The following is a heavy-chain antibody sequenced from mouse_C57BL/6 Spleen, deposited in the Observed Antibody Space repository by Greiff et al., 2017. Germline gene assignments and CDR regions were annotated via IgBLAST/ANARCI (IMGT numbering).Heavy chain of an antibody. V-gene: IGHV1-55*01. CDR3: ARSRDYYYAMDY. CDR2: LYPGSGST. Sequence: VQLQQPGAELVKPGASVKMSCKASGYTFTSYWITWVKQRPGQGLEWIGDLYPGSGSTNYNEKFKSKATLTVDTSSSTAYMQLSSLTSEDSAVYYCARSRDYYYAMDYWGQGTSVTVSS. CDR1: GYTFTSYW. J-gene: IGHJ4*01.